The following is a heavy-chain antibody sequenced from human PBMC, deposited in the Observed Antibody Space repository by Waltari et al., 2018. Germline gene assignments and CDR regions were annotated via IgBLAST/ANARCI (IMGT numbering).Heavy chain of an antibody. CDR3: ARDTGIAAAGGTY. CDR2: ITYDGSNK. V-gene: IGHV3-30-3*01. Sequence: QVQLVESGGGVVQPGRSLRLSCAASGFTFSSYAMHWVRQAPGKGLEWVAVITYDGSNKSYADSVNVRITIARDNSKNTLYLQMNSLRAEDTAVYYCARDTGIAAAGGTYWGQGTLVTVSS. J-gene: IGHJ4*02. CDR1: GFTFSSYA. D-gene: IGHD6-13*01.